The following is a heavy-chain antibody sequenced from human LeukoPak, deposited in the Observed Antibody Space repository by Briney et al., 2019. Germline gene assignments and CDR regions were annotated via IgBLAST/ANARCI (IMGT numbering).Heavy chain of an antibody. CDR2: IIPIFGTA. J-gene: IGHJ4*02. CDR3: AREYYDILAGYYRYIGMFDY. Sequence: SVKVSCKASGGTFSSYAISWVRQAPGQGLEWMGGIIPIFGTANYAQKFQGRVTITADESTSTAYMELSSLRSEDTAVYYCAREYYDILAGYYRYIGMFDYWGQGTLVTVSS. CDR1: GGTFSSYA. V-gene: IGHV1-69*13. D-gene: IGHD3-9*01.